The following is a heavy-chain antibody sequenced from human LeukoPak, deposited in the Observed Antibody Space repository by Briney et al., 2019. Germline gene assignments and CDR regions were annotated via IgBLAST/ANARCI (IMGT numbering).Heavy chain of an antibody. CDR1: GGSISSYY. V-gene: IGHV4-4*07. CDR2: IYTSGST. D-gene: IGHD3-9*01. J-gene: IGHJ4*02. CDR3: ARGGVRYFDWLYY. Sequence: PSETLSLTCTVSGGSISSYYWSWIRQPAGKGLEWIGRIYTSGSTKYNPSLNSLVTMSVDTSKNQFSLKLSSVTAADTAVYYCARGGVRYFDWLYYWGQGTLVTVSS.